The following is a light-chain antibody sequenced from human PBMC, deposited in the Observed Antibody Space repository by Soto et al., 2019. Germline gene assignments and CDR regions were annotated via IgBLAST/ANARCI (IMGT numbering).Light chain of an antibody. CDR3: VSYTTSASYV. V-gene: IGLV2-14*01. Sequence: QSALAQPACVSGSPGQSIAISCTGTSRDVGNYIFVSWYRQHPGKAPKLMIYDINNRPSGVSNRFSGSKSGNTASLTISGLQAEDEADYYCVSYTTSASYVFGTGTKVTVL. J-gene: IGLJ1*01. CDR1: SRDVGNYIF. CDR2: DIN.